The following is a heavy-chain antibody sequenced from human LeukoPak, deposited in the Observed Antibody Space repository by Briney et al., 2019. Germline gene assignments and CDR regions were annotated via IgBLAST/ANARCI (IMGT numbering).Heavy chain of an antibody. CDR1: GFSFNTYA. D-gene: IGHD2-8*02. CDR2: ISNTGGST. CDR3: ARDRGRLLVPKYYYYGMDV. Sequence: GGSLRLSCAASGFSFNTYAMSWVRQAPGKGLEWVSAISNTGGSTYYADSVKGRFTISRDNAKNSLYLQMNSLRAEDTAVYYCARDRGRLLVPKYYYYGMDVWGQGTTVTVSS. J-gene: IGHJ6*02. V-gene: IGHV3-23*01.